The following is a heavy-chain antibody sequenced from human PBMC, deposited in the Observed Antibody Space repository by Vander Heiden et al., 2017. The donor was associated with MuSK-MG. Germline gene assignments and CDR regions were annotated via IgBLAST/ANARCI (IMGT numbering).Heavy chain of an antibody. D-gene: IGHD3-10*01. Sequence: QVQLQQWGAGRLKPSETLSLTCAVYGGSFSGYYWSWIRQPPGKGLEWFGEINHSGSTNYNPSLKSRVTISVDTSKNQFSLKLSSVTAADTAVYYCARVTYYYGSGSYRRPYDYWGQGTLVTVSS. CDR3: ARVTYYYGSGSYRRPYDY. CDR2: INHSGST. J-gene: IGHJ4*02. CDR1: GGSFSGYY. V-gene: IGHV4-34*01.